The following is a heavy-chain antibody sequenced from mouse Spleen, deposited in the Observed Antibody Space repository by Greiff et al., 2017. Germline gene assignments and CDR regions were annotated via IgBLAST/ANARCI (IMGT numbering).Heavy chain of an antibody. CDR3: ARTPPITTVVARYWYFDV. CDR1: GFSLTSYG. CDR2: IWSGGST. Sequence: VNVVESGPGLVQPSQSLSITCTVSGFSLTSYGVHWVRQSPGKGLEWLGVIWSGGSTDYNAAFISRLSISKDNSKSQVFFKMNSLQADDTAIYYCARTPPITTVVARYWYFDVWGAGTTVTVSS. D-gene: IGHD1-1*01. V-gene: IGHV2-2*01. J-gene: IGHJ1*01.